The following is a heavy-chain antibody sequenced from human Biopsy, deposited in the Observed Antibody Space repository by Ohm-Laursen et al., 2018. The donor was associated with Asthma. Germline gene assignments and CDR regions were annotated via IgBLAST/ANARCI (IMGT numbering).Heavy chain of an antibody. CDR2: IKHDGSEK. Sequence: SLRLSCAASGFTFGDSCMSWVRKVPGQGPEWVANIKHDGSEKNHVYSLKGRFTISRDKAKNLLFLQMNSLRAEDTAVYCCARTFHFWSPYHAEHYQLWGQGTLVTVSS. D-gene: IGHD3-3*01. CDR3: ARTFHFWSPYHAEHYQL. J-gene: IGHJ1*01. V-gene: IGHV3-7*01. CDR1: GFTFGDSC.